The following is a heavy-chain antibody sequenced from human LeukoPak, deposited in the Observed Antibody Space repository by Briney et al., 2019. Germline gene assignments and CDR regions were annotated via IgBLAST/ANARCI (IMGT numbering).Heavy chain of an antibody. V-gene: IGHV1-24*01. J-gene: IGHJ4*02. D-gene: IGHD3-16*01. CDR1: GYTVTELS. CDR2: FDPEDGQR. CDR3: ARSGGGMDY. Sequence: ASVKVSCKVSGYTVTELSMHWVRQVPGAGLEWMGTFDPEDGQRIFAQKFQGRVTMTEDTSTDTAYMELSSLRSEDTAVYYCARSGGGMDYWGQGTLVTVSS.